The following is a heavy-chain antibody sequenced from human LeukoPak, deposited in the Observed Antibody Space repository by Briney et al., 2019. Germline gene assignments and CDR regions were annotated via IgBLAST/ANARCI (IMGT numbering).Heavy chain of an antibody. J-gene: IGHJ4*02. V-gene: IGHV1-2*04. CDR3: ARSRGYSSGCPDY. D-gene: IGHD6-19*01. Sequence: GASVKVSCKASGYTFTGYYMHWVRQAPGQGLEWMGWINPNSGGTNYAQKFQGWVTMTRDTSISTAYMELSRLRSDDTAVYYCARSRGYSSGCPDYWGQGTLVTVSS. CDR1: GYTFTGYY. CDR2: INPNSGGT.